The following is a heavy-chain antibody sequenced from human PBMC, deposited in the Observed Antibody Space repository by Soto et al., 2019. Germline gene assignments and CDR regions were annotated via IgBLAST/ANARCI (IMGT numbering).Heavy chain of an antibody. CDR2: IIPIFGTA. J-gene: IGHJ6*02. V-gene: IGHV1-69*13. Sequence: SVKVSCKASGGTFSSYAISWVRQAPGQGLEWMGGIIPIFGTANYAQKFQGRVTITADESTSTAYVELSSLRSEDTAVYYCARDSYGYTLGYYYGMDVWGQGTTVTVSS. CDR3: ARDSYGYTLGYYYGMDV. CDR1: GGTFSSYA. D-gene: IGHD5-18*01.